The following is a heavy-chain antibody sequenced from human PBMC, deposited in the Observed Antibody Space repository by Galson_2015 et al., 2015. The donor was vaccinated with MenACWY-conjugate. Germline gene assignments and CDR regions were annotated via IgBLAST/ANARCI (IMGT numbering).Heavy chain of an antibody. CDR3: ARVPGDYYYYMDV. J-gene: IGHJ6*03. Sequence: SLRLSCAASGFTFSSYGMNWVRQAPGKGLEWVSYISSSGGTIYYADSVKGRFTISRDNAKNSLHLQMNSLRAEDTAVYYCARVPGDYYYYMDVWGKGTTVTVSS. CDR2: ISSSGGTI. D-gene: IGHD3-10*01. CDR1: GFTFSSYG. V-gene: IGHV3-48*01.